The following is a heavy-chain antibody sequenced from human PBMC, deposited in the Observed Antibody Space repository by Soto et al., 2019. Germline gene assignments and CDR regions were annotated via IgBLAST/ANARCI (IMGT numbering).Heavy chain of an antibody. CDR2: IIPIFGTA. Sequence: SVKVSCKASGGTFSSYAISWVRQAPGQGLEWMGGIIPIFGTANYAQKFQGRVTITADESTSTAYMELSRLRSEDTAVYYCARVRDIVVVRAPIPRDYYSYGMDVWGQRATVSVS. V-gene: IGHV1-69*13. CDR3: ARVRDIVVVRAPIPRDYYSYGMDV. J-gene: IGHJ6*02. CDR1: GGTFSSYA. D-gene: IGHD2-2*01.